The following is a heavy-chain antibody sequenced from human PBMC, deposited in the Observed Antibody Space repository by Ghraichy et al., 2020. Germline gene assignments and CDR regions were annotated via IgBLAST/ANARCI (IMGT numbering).Heavy chain of an antibody. J-gene: IGHJ4*02. Sequence: GESLNISCSASGFTFSSYAMHWVRQAPGKGLEYVSAISSNGGSTYYADSVKGRFTISRDNSKNTLYLQMSSLRAEDTAVYYCVKPYYDSSGYYYYYFDYWGQGTLVTVSS. V-gene: IGHV3-64D*06. D-gene: IGHD3-22*01. CDR3: VKPYYDSSGYYYYYFDY. CDR2: ISSNGGST. CDR1: GFTFSSYA.